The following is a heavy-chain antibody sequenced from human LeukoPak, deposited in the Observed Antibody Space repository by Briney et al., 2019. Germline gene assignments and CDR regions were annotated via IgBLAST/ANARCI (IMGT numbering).Heavy chain of an antibody. CDR2: IYYSGST. J-gene: IGHJ6*02. D-gene: IGHD5-18*01. CDR1: GGSISSYY. Sequence: SETLSLTCTVSGGSISSYYWGWIRQPPGKGLEWIGYIYYSGSTNYNPSLKSRVTISVDTSKNQFSLKLSSVTAADTAVYYCARHQGDTDYYYYYGMDVWGQGTTVAVSS. V-gene: IGHV4-59*08. CDR3: ARHQGDTDYYYYYGMDV.